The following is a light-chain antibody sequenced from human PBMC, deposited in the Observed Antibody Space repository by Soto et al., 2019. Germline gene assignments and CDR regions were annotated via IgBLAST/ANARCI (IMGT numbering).Light chain of an antibody. CDR3: TLYTSSSTWV. Sequence: QSALTQPASVSGSPGQSITISCTVTSGDVGGYNYVSWYQQHPDKAPKLMIYEVSNRPSGVSNRFSGSKSGNTASLTISGLQSEDEADYYCTLYTSSSTWVFGGGTKLTVL. V-gene: IGLV2-14*01. CDR2: EVS. CDR1: SGDVGGYNY. J-gene: IGLJ3*02.